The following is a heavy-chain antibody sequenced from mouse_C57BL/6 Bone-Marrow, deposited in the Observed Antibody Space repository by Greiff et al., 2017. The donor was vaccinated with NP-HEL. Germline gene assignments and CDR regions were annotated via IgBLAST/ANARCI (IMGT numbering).Heavy chain of an antibody. CDR2: INPSTGGT. J-gene: IGHJ1*03. Sequence: VQLKQSGPELVKPGASVKISCTASGYSFTGYYMNWVKQSPEKSLEWIGEINPSTGGTTYNQKFKAKATLTVDKSSSTAYMQLKRLTSEDSAVYYCATATVVAKGGWYFDVWGTGTTVTVSS. D-gene: IGHD1-1*01. CDR3: ATATVVAKGGWYFDV. CDR1: GYSFTGYY. V-gene: IGHV1-42*01.